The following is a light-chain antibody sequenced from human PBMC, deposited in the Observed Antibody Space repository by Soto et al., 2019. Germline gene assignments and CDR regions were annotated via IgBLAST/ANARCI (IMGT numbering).Light chain of an antibody. Sequence: DIQMTQSPSSLSASVGDRVTITCQASQDISNYLNWYQQKPGKAPKLLLYDASNLETGVPSRFSGSGSVTDFTFTIRSLQPEDIATYYCQHYDNLPYTFGQGTKLEIK. V-gene: IGKV1-33*01. CDR1: QDISNY. CDR2: DAS. J-gene: IGKJ2*01. CDR3: QHYDNLPYT.